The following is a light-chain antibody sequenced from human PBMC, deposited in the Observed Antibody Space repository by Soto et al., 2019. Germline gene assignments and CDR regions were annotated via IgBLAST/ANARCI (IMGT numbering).Light chain of an antibody. V-gene: IGKV1-5*03. CDR2: EAA. J-gene: IGKJ1*01. CDR3: QQSNNYPWT. Sequence: DIQMTQSPSTLSASVGDRVTITCRASQYIQNYLAWYQQKPGEAPKLLIYEAANLESGVPSRFSGSGSGTEFTLTISSLLPDDFATYYCQQSNNYPWTFGQGTRVEI. CDR1: QYIQNY.